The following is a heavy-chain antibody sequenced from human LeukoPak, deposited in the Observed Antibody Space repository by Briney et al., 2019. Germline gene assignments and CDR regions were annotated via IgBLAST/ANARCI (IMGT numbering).Heavy chain of an antibody. CDR3: TKRDSQNFFEY. CDR1: GFPFSSYA. V-gene: IGHV3-23*01. J-gene: IGHJ4*02. Sequence: GGSLRLSCAASGFPFSSYAMGWVRQAPGKGLEWVLTSGRAGGTYYVDSVKGRFTISRDNSRNTLYLHMNGLRAEDTAVYYCTKRDSQNFFEYWGQGTLVTVSS. D-gene: IGHD2-15*01. CDR2: SGRAGGT.